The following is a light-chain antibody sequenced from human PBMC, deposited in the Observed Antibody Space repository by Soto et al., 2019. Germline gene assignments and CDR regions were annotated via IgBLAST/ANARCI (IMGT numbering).Light chain of an antibody. CDR2: ETS. CDR3: QQYNSYFT. Sequence: DIPMTQSPSTLSASVGDRVTITCRASQSVSTWLAWYQQRPGKAPKLLIYETSSLVSGVPSRFSGSGYGTDFSLTISSLQPDDFSTYYFQQYNSYFTFGQGTKVDIK. V-gene: IGKV1-5*03. CDR1: QSVSTW. J-gene: IGKJ2*01.